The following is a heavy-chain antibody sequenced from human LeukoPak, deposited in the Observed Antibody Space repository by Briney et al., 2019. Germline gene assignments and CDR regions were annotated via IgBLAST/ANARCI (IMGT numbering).Heavy chain of an antibody. D-gene: IGHD2-2*01. CDR1: GFTFSSYA. CDR3: ARGIVVVPAAMGYYFDY. CDR2: ISSNGGST. J-gene: IGHJ4*02. V-gene: IGHV3-64*01. Sequence: GGSLRLSCAASGFTFSSYAMHWVRQAPGKGLEYVSAISSNGGSTYYANSVKGRFIISRDNSKNTLYLQMGSLRAEDMAVYYCARGIVVVPAAMGYYFDYWGQGTLVTVSS.